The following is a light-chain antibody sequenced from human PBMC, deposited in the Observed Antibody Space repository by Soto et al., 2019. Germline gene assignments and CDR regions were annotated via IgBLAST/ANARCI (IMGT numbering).Light chain of an antibody. CDR3: QQYYTWPVT. CDR1: QSVSNN. V-gene: IGKV3-15*01. Sequence: EIVLTQSPGTLSLSPGERATLSCRASQSVSNNYLAWYQQKPGQAPRLLISGASTGATGISARFSVSGSGTEFTLTINSLQSEYSAVYYGQQYYTWPVTCGGGTKVDI. CDR2: GAS. J-gene: IGKJ4*01.